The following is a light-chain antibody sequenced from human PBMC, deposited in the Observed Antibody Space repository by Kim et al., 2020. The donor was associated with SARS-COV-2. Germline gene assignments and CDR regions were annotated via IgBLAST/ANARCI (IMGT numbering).Light chain of an antibody. CDR1: QSVSSN. Sequence: LSGSPGERATLSCRASQSVSSNLAWYQQKPGQAPRLRIYGASTRATGIPARFSGSGSGTEFTLTISSLQSEDFAVYYCQQYNNWRTFGQGTKLEI. CDR2: GAS. J-gene: IGKJ2*01. CDR3: QQYNNWRT. V-gene: IGKV3-15*01.